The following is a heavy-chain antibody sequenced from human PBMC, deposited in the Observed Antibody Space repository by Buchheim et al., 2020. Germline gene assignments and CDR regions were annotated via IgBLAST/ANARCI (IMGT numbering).Heavy chain of an antibody. Sequence: QVQLQESGPGLVKPSETLSLTCTVSGGSIRNYYWSWIRQPPGKGLEWIGNINYSGTANYNASLKTRVTISVDTSKNQFSLRVTSVTAADTAVYYCARQGQRLAMSYFDYWGQGT. CDR1: GGSIRNYY. CDR3: ARQGQRLAMSYFDY. V-gene: IGHV4-59*01. D-gene: IGHD6-25*01. CDR2: INYSGTA. J-gene: IGHJ4*02.